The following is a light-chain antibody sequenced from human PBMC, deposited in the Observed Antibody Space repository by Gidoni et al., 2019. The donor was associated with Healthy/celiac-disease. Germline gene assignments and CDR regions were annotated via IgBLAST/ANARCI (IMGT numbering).Light chain of an antibody. CDR1: QSISSY. V-gene: IGKV1-39*01. CDR3: KQSYSTPTT. J-gene: IGKJ4*01. CDR2: AAS. Sequence: DIQTTQSPSSLSASVGDRVTITCRASQSISSYLNWYQQKPGKAPKLLICAASSLQSGVPSRFSGSGSGTDFTLTISSLQPEDFATYYCKQSYSTPTTFGGGTKVEIK.